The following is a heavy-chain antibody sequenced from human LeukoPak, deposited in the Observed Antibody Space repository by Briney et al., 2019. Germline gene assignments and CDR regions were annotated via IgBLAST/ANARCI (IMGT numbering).Heavy chain of an antibody. Sequence: SETLSLTCTVSGGSISSYYWGWIRQPPGKGLEWIGSIYYSGSTYYNPSLKSRVTISVDTSKNQFSLKLSSVTAADTAVYYCARGYCSSTSCYSHYYMDVWGKGTTVTVSS. J-gene: IGHJ6*03. V-gene: IGHV4-39*01. D-gene: IGHD2-2*01. CDR3: ARGYCSSTSCYSHYYMDV. CDR2: IYYSGST. CDR1: GGSISSYY.